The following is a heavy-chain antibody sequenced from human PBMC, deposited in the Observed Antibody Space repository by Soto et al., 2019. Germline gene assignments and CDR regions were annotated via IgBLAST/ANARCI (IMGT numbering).Heavy chain of an antibody. CDR1: GGSISSYY. D-gene: IGHD3-16*01. Sequence: SETLSLTCTVSGGSISSYYWSWIRQPPGKGLEWIGYIYYSGSTNYNPSLKSRVTISVDTSKNQFSLKLSSVTAADTAVYSCAIQDGGVVYWGQGTLVTVSS. CDR2: IYYSGST. CDR3: AIQDGGVVY. V-gene: IGHV4-59*01. J-gene: IGHJ4*02.